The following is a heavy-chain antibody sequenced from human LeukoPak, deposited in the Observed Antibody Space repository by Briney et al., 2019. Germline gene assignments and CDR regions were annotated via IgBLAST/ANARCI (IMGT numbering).Heavy chain of an antibody. CDR2: ISAYNGNT. D-gene: IGHD3-10*01. Sequence: ASLKVSCKASGYTFTSYGTSWGRQAPGQGLWCMGWISAYNGNTNYAQKLQGRVTMTTDTSTSTAYMELRSLRSDDTAVYYCARVPVLLWFGEPLYWGQGTLVTVSS. V-gene: IGHV1-18*01. CDR1: GYTFTSYG. CDR3: ARVPVLLWFGEPLY. J-gene: IGHJ4*02.